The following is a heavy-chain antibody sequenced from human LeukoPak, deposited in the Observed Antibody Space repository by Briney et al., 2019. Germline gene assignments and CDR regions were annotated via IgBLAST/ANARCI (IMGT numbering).Heavy chain of an antibody. CDR2: IYYSGST. J-gene: IGHJ4*02. CDR1: GGSISSGDYY. Sequence: SETLSLTCTVSGGSISSGDYYWSWIRQPPGKGLEWIGYIYYSGSTYYNPSLKSRVTISVDTSKNQFSLKLSSVTAADTAVYYCARDRSYDVDYWGQGTLATVSS. CDR3: ARDRSYDVDY. V-gene: IGHV4-30-4*01. D-gene: IGHD3-3*01.